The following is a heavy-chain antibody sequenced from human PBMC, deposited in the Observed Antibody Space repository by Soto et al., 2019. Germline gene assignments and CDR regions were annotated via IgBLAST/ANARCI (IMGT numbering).Heavy chain of an antibody. CDR1: GFSFTDFA. V-gene: IGHV3-23*01. D-gene: IGHD3-3*01. J-gene: IGHJ5*01. CDR3: AKASEWLFGNWFDP. Sequence: GGSLRLSGAASGFSFTDFAMSWVRQPQGKGLEWVSSISGTGGRTHYADSVKGRFSISRDNSRNTLSLQMNSLRAEDTALYYCAKASEWLFGNWFDPWGQGTLVTVSS. CDR2: ISGTGGRT.